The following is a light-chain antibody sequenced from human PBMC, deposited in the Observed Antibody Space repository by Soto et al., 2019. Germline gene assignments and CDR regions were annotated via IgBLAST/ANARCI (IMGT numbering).Light chain of an antibody. V-gene: IGKV3-20*01. CDR1: QIVTSDY. CDR2: GAS. CDR3: QQYVNSPGT. J-gene: IGKJ1*01. Sequence: EIVLTQSPGTLSLSPGERATLSCGASQIVTSDYFAWFQLKPGQAPRLLIYGASKRATGIPYRFSGSGSGTDFTLTINRLEPEDFAMYYCQQYVNSPGTFGQGSTIEIK.